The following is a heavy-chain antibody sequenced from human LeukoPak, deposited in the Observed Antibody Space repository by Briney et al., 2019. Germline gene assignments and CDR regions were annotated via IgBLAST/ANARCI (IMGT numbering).Heavy chain of an antibody. CDR3: ARGGTYYYDSSGYYYD. D-gene: IGHD3-22*01. Sequence: PGGSLRLSCAASGFTFSSYAMSWVRQAPGKGLEWVSAISGSGGSTYYADSVKGRFTISRDNSKNTLYLQMNSLRAEDTAVYYCARGGTYYYDSSGYYYDWGQGTLVTVSS. J-gene: IGHJ4*02. CDR1: GFTFSSYA. V-gene: IGHV3-23*01. CDR2: ISGSGGST.